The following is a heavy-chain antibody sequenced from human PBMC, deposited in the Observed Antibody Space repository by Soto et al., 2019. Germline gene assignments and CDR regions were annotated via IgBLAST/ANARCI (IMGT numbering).Heavy chain of an antibody. CDR3: AREVGRLRWFDP. CDR1: GGSISSYY. CDR2: IYYSGST. D-gene: IGHD6-25*01. Sequence: SETLSLTCTVSGGSISSYYWSWIRQPPGKGLEGIGYIYYSGSTNYNPSLKSRVTISVDTSKNQFSLKLSSVTAADTAVYYCAREVGRLRWFDPWGQGTLVTVSS. V-gene: IGHV4-59*01. J-gene: IGHJ5*02.